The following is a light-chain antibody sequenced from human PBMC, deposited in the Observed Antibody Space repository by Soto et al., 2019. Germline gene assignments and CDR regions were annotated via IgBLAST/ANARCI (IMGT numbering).Light chain of an antibody. J-gene: IGKJ3*01. Sequence: EIVLTQSPGTLSWSPGERATLSCRASQSVSSNYLAWYQQKPGQSPRLLIYGASRRANGIPDRFSGSGSGTDFTLTINSLEPEDFAVYYCQQYATSARLTFGPGTKVDI. CDR3: QQYATSARLT. CDR1: QSVSSNY. V-gene: IGKV3-20*01. CDR2: GAS.